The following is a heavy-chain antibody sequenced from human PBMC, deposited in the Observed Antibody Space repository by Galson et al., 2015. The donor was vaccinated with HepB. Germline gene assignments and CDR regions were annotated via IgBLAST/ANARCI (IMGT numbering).Heavy chain of an antibody. J-gene: IGHJ4*02. D-gene: IGHD6-6*01. CDR2: IRSKAYGGTT. CDR1: GFTFGDYA. CDR3: TRDRLPPDLYSSSSARADY. Sequence: SLRLSCAASGFTFGDYAMSWFRQAPGKGLEWVGFIRSKAYGGTTEYAASVKGRFTISRDDSKSIAYLQMNSLKTEDTAVYYCTRDRLPPDLYSSSSARADYWGQGTLVTVSS. V-gene: IGHV3-49*03.